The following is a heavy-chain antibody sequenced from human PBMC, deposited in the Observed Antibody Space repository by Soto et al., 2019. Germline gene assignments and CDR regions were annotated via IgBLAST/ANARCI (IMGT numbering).Heavy chain of an antibody. J-gene: IGHJ6*02. CDR1: GFTSSSYW. CDR3: ARGPRLGFYGMDV. Sequence: EVQLVESGGGLVQPGGSLRLSCAASGFTSSSYWMHWVRQAPGKGLVWVSRINSGDGSITGYADSVKGRFTVSRDNAKNPLYLQLNSLGVEDTAVYYCARGPRLGFYGMDVWGQGTTVTVSS. V-gene: IGHV3-74*01. CDR2: INSGDGSIT. D-gene: IGHD3-16*01.